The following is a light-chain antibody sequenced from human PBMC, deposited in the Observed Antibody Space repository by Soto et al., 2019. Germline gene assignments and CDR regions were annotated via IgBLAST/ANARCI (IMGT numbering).Light chain of an antibody. V-gene: IGKV3D-15*01. J-gene: IGKJ5*01. CDR1: QRINSN. Sequence: DIVMTQSPATLSASPGERVTFSCRASQRINSNLAWYQHKPGQAPRLLIYDASNWATGIPARFSGSGSGTDFTLTISSLQPEDFATYYCQQYDSLPLTFGQGTRLEIK. CDR2: DAS. CDR3: QQYDSLPLT.